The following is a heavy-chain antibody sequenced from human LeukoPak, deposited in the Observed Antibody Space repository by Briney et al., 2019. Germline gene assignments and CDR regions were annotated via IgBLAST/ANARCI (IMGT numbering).Heavy chain of an antibody. CDR1: GYTFTGYY. J-gene: IGHJ6*02. Sequence: GASVKVSCKASGYTFTGYYMHWVRQAPGQGLEWMGWINPNTGVTNYAQKFQGRVTLTRDTSIITAYMELTRLRSDDTAVYYCARDRITVTTGYYGMDVWGQGTTVTVPS. D-gene: IGHD4-17*01. CDR2: INPNTGVT. CDR3: ARDRITVTTGYYGMDV. V-gene: IGHV1-2*02.